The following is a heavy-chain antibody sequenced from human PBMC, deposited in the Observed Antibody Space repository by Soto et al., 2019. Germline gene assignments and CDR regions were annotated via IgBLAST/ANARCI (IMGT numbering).Heavy chain of an antibody. Sequence: QVQLQESGPGLVKPWETLSLTCTVSSASIAGENWWCWDRQPPGMGLEWIGEIFHTGGTNYNPSLTRRVTTDVYKPRSHFSLRRSSAPATNPSFYYCERGFSSGSGCMSYCDCWGQGTMVSVPS. CDR3: ERGFSSGSGCMSYCDC. CDR1: SASIAGENW. CDR2: IFHTGGT. D-gene: IGHD6-25*01. V-gene: IGHV4-4*02. J-gene: IGHJ4*02.